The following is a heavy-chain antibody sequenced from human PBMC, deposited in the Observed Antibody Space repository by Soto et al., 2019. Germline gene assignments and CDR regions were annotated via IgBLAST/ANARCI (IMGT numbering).Heavy chain of an antibody. D-gene: IGHD3-22*01. Sequence: LSLTCAASGFTFSSYSMNWVRQAPGKGLEWVSSISSSSSYIYYADSVKGRFTISRDNAKNSLYLQMNSLRAEDTAVYYCARDDDSSGYYYDYYYYGMDVWGQGTTVTVSS. V-gene: IGHV3-21*01. CDR2: ISSSSSYI. CDR3: ARDDDSSGYYYDYYYYGMDV. J-gene: IGHJ6*02. CDR1: GFTFSSYS.